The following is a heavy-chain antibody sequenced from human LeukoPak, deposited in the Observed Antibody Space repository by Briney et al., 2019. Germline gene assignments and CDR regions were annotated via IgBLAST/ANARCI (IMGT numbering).Heavy chain of an antibody. Sequence: KPSETLSLTCSVSGASITNYYWSWIRQHPGKDLEWIGYIYYSGSTYYNPSLKSRVTISVDTSKNQFSLKLSSVTAADTAVYYCARDLRLREIYGMDVWGQGTTVTVSS. D-gene: IGHD6-25*01. CDR1: GASITNYY. CDR2: IYYSGST. CDR3: ARDLRLREIYGMDV. J-gene: IGHJ6*02. V-gene: IGHV4-59*06.